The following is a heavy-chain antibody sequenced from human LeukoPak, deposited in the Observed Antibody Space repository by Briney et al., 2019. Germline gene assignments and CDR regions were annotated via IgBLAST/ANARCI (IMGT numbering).Heavy chain of an antibody. V-gene: IGHV5-51*01. D-gene: IGHD1-20*01. J-gene: IGHJ5*02. CDR3: SCRDLTSTGSGP. Sequence: GESLKISCEGFGYTFTNYWIGWVRQMPGKGLEWMGVIYPGDSRTRYSPSFQGQVTISADKSINTAYLHWNRLKASNTAYNYDSCRDLTSTGSGPWGQGTLVTVTS. CDR1: GYTFTNYW. CDR2: IYPGDSRT.